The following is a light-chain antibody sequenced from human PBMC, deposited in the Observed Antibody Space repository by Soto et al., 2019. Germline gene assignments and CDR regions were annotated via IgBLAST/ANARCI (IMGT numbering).Light chain of an antibody. CDR1: QSINSN. CDR2: GAS. CDR3: QQYNNWPRT. J-gene: IGKJ1*01. Sequence: EIVMAQSPATLSVSPVERATLSCRASQSINSNLAWNQQMPGQAPRLLIYGASTRATGIPARFSGSGSGTEFTLTISSLQSEDFAVYSCQQYNNWPRTFGQGTKVEIK. V-gene: IGKV3-15*01.